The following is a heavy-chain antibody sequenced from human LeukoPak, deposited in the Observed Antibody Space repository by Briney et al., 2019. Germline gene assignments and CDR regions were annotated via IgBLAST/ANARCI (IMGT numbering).Heavy chain of an antibody. J-gene: IGHJ4*02. CDR3: ARGGGYNSGFYSPIDC. Sequence: PSETLSLTCTVSGGSISSGGYYMSWVRQAPGKGLEWVSIIYSDGTTNYADSVKGRFTISRDNSKNTLHLQMNSLRVDDTAVYYCARGGGYNSGFYSPIDCWGQGTLVTVSS. D-gene: IGHD6-19*01. CDR1: GGSISSGGYY. V-gene: IGHV3-53*01. CDR2: IYSDGTT.